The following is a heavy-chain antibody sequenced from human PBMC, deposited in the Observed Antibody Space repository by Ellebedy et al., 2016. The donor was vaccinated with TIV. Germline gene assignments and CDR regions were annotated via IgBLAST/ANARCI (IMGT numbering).Heavy chain of an antibody. J-gene: IGHJ4*02. CDR1: GVSMSSGDYY. V-gene: IGHV4-39*07. D-gene: IGHD5-12*01. CDR3: ARHRGFYSGWTFDY. CDR2: VRYSGDS. Sequence: MPSETLSLTCTVSGVSMSSGDYYWAWIRQSPGKGLKWIGSVRYSGDSYYNPSLQSRITISVDTSKNQSSLSLTSVTAADTALYFCARHRGFYSGWTFDYWGLGTLVTVSS.